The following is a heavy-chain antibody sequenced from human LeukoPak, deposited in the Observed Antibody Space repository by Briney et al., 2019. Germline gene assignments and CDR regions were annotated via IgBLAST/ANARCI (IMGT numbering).Heavy chain of an antibody. J-gene: IGHJ4*02. V-gene: IGHV3-53*01. CDR1: GFTASSNY. CDR3: ARLVATTGRLYFDY. D-gene: IGHD1-1*01. Sequence: GGSLRLSCAAFGFTASSNYMGWVRQAPGKGLEYVAVIYSGGNAYYAGSVKGRFAISRDNSKNTVYLQMNSLRAEDTAVFYCARLVATTGRLYFDYWGQGNLVTVSS. CDR2: IYSGGNA.